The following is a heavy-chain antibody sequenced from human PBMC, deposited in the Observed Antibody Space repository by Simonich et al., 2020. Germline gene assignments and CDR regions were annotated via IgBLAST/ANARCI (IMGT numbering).Heavy chain of an antibody. Sequence: EVQLVESGGGVVRPGGSLRLSCAASGFTFDDYGMSWVRQAPGKGVKWVSGSNWKGCSTGYADSVKGRFTNSRDTAKNSLYLQMNSLRAEDTALYHCARGRNDFDYWGQGTLVTVSS. D-gene: IGHD1-1*01. CDR3: ARGRNDFDY. J-gene: IGHJ4*02. CDR2: SNWKGCST. CDR1: GFTFDDYG. V-gene: IGHV3-20*01.